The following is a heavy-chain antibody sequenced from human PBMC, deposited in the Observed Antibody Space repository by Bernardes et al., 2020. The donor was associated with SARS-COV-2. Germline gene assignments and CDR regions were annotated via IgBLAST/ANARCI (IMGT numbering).Heavy chain of an antibody. CDR1: GGSISSSSYY. CDR2: IYYSGST. Sequence: SETLSLTCTVSGGSISSSSYYWGWIRQPPGKGLEWIGSIYYSGSTYYNPSLKSRVTISVDTSKNQFSLKLSSVTAADTAVYYCARLSGQWLTRGNWFDPWGQGTLVTVSS. V-gene: IGHV4-39*01. CDR3: ARLSGQWLTRGNWFDP. D-gene: IGHD6-19*01. J-gene: IGHJ5*02.